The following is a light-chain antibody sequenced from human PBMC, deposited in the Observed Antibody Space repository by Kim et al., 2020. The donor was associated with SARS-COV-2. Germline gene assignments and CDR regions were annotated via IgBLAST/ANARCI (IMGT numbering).Light chain of an antibody. CDR2: SAS. V-gene: IGKV3-15*01. CDR3: QQYNNWPPYT. J-gene: IGKJ2*01. Sequence: EIVMTQSPATLSVSPGERVTLSCRASQSVSSSLAWYQQKAGQAPRLLIYSASIRAAGVPARFSGSGSGTEFTLTISSLQSEDFGVYYCQQYNNWPPYTFGQGTKLEI. CDR1: QSVSSS.